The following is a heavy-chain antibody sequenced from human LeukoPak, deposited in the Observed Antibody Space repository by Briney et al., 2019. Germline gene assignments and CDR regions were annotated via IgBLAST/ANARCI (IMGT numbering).Heavy chain of an antibody. CDR2: INPNSGGT. D-gene: IGHD1-26*01. CDR1: GYTFTGYY. Sequence: ASVKVSCKASGYTFTGYYMHWVRQAPGQGLEWMGWINPNSGGTSYAQKFQGRVTMTRDTSISTAYMELSRLGSDDTAVYYCARDFLVGPIQRAWFDPWGQGTLVTVSS. CDR3: ARDFLVGPIQRAWFDP. J-gene: IGHJ5*02. V-gene: IGHV1-2*02.